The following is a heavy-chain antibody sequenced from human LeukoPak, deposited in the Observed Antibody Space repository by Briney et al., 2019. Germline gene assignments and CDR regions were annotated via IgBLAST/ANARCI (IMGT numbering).Heavy chain of an antibody. V-gene: IGHV3-64D*06. CDR3: LKDRLGTGDY. CDR2: ITSNGDTT. Sequence: GRSLRLSCSASGFTFSSYAMHWVRQAPGKGLEYVSSITSNGDTTYYTDSVKGRFTISRDNSKNTLYLQMSSLRAEDTAVYYCLKDRLGTGDYWGQGTLVSVSS. D-gene: IGHD7-27*01. CDR1: GFTFSSYA. J-gene: IGHJ4*02.